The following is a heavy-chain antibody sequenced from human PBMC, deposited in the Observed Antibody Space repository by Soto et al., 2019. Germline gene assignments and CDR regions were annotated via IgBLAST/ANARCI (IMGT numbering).Heavy chain of an antibody. CDR1: GFTVSSNY. CDR3: ARDMSGGTYNYYYGMDV. Sequence: GGFLRLSCAASGFTVSSNYMSWVRQAPGKGLEWVSAISGSGGSTYYADSVKGRFTISRDNSKNTLYLQMNSLRADDTAVYYCARDMSGGTYNYYYGMDVWGQGTTVTVSS. D-gene: IGHD1-26*01. J-gene: IGHJ6*02. V-gene: IGHV3-23*01. CDR2: ISGSGGST.